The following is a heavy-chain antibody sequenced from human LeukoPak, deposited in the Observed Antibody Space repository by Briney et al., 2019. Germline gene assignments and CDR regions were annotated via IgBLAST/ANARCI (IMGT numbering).Heavy chain of an antibody. D-gene: IGHD3-9*01. CDR1: GFTFSSYG. Sequence: PGRSLRLSCAASGFTFSSYGMHWVRQAPGKGLEFVSAITNNGGNTYYADSVKGRFTISRDNSKNTVYLQMSSLRAEDTAVYYCVIVRGYFDSSGSDYWGQGTLVTVSS. V-gene: IGHV3-64D*06. CDR3: VIVRGYFDSSGSDY. CDR2: ITNNGGNT. J-gene: IGHJ4*02.